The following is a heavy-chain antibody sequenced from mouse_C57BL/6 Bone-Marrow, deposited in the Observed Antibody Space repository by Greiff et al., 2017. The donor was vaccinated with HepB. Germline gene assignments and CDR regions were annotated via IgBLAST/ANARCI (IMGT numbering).Heavy chain of an antibody. CDR1: GFNIKDYY. D-gene: IGHD1-1*01. CDR3: TTPFINTVVATYYYAVDY. Sequence: VQLKQSGAELVRPGASVKLSCTASGFNIKDYYMHWVKQRPEQGLEWIGCIDPENGDTEYATKFQGKATITVDTSSNTAYLQLSSLTSEDTAVYYCTTPFINTVVATYYYAVDYCGQQTTVTVSS. V-gene: IGHV14-4*01. J-gene: IGHJ4*01. CDR2: IDPENGDT.